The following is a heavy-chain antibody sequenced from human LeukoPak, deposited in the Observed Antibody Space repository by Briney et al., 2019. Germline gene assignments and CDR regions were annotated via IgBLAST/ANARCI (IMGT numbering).Heavy chain of an antibody. V-gene: IGHV4-59*01. D-gene: IGHD5-18*01. CDR1: GGSLSSYY. CDR2: IFYSGST. CDR3: ARGFSDAAIVS. J-gene: IGHJ4*02. Sequence: PSETLSLTCTVSGGSLSSYYWSWIRQPPGKGLEWSGYIFYSGSTNYNPSLQSRVTISVDPSTNQFSQKLSSVTAADTAVYYCARGFSDAAIVSWGQGTLVTVSS.